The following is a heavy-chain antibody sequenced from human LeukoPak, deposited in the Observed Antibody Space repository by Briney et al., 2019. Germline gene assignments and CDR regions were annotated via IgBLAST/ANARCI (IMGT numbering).Heavy chain of an antibody. J-gene: IGHJ4*02. Sequence: PGGSLRLSCAASGFTFSNYWINWVRQAPGKGLEWVANIKQDGSETYCVDSVKGRFTISRDNAKNSLYLQMNSLRAEDTAVYYCAKDIGNPYSGYEPYYFDYWGQGTLVTVSS. CDR3: AKDIGNPYSGYEPYYFDY. CDR1: GFTFSNYW. CDR2: IKQDGSET. V-gene: IGHV3-7*01. D-gene: IGHD5-12*01.